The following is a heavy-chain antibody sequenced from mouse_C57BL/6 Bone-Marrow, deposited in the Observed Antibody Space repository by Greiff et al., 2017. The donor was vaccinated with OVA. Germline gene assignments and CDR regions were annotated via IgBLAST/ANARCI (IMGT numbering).Heavy chain of an antibody. CDR3: AREGKGGYFDV. CDR1: GYTFTSSG. CDR2: IYPRSGNT. Sequence: QVQLKESGAELARPGASVKLSCKASGYTFTSSGISWVKQRPGQGLEWIGEIYPRSGNTYYNEKFKGKATLTADKSSSTAYMDLRRLTSEDSAVYCGAREGKGGYFDVWGTGTTVTVSA. V-gene: IGHV1-81*01. J-gene: IGHJ1*03.